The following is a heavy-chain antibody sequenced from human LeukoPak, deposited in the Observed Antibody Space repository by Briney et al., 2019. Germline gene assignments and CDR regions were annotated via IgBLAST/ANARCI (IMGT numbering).Heavy chain of an antibody. CDR2: IYYSGST. J-gene: IGHJ4*02. V-gene: IGHV4-59*01. CDR1: GGSISSYY. Sequence: SETLSLTCTVSGGSISSYYWSWIRQPPRKGLEWIGYIYYSGSTNYKPSLKSRVTISVDTSKNQFSLKLSSVTAADTAVDYCARVPGGKIYHFDYWGQGTLVTVSS. D-gene: IGHD3-10*01. CDR3: ARVPGGKIYHFDY.